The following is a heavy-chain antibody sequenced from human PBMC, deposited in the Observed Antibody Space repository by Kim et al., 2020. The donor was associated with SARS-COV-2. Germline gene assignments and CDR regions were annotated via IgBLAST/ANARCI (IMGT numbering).Heavy chain of an antibody. V-gene: IGHV3-49*03. J-gene: IGHJ6*03. CDR3: TRGEVWWQHMDN. CDR1: GFTFENYA. D-gene: IGHD2-21*01. CDR2: IRSKIYGASP. Sequence: GGSLRLSCSDSGFTFENYAISWFRRAPGKGLEWLGFIRSKIYGASPEYAASGKGRITISRDDSNTFPYLQINSLRVEATALYSCTRGEVWWQHMDNWA.